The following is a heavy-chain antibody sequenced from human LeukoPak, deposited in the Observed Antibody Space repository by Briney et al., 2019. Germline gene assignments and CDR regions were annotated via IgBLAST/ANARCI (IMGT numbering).Heavy chain of an antibody. J-gene: IGHJ6*03. CDR1: GYTFTDYY. Sequence: ASVKVSCKASGYTFTDYYIHWVRQAPGQGLEWMGWMNPNTGGTNYAQNFQGRVTMTTDTSIATAYMELSRLRSDDTAMYYCARSDRTYCSHGPCPNYYYYMAVWGQGTTVTVSS. D-gene: IGHD2-8*01. V-gene: IGHV1-2*02. CDR2: MNPNTGGT. CDR3: ARSDRTYCSHGPCPNYYYYMAV.